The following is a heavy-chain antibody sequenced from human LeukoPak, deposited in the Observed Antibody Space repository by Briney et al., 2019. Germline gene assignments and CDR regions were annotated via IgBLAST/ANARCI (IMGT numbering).Heavy chain of an antibody. CDR1: GFTVSSNY. Sequence: PGGSLRLSCAASGFTVSSNYMSWVRQAPGKGLEWVSVIYSGGSTYYADSVKGRFTISRDNSKNTLYLQMNSLRAEDTAVYYCAVHSEGMATSNFDYWGQGTLVTVSS. J-gene: IGHJ4*02. CDR2: IYSGGST. D-gene: IGHD5-12*01. V-gene: IGHV3-66*01. CDR3: AVHSEGMATSNFDY.